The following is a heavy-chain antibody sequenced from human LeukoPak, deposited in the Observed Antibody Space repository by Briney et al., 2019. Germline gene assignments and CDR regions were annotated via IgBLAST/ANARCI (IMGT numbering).Heavy chain of an antibody. CDR2: IRYDGSNK. J-gene: IGHJ1*01. CDR3: AKGEVVVVPAATGAEYFQH. D-gene: IGHD2-2*01. Sequence: PGGSLRLSCAASGFTFSSYSMNWVRQAPGKGLEWVAFIRYDGSNKYYADSVKGRFTISRDNSKNTLYLQMNSLRAEDTAVYYCAKGEVVVVPAATGAEYFQHWGQGTLVTVSS. V-gene: IGHV3-30*02. CDR1: GFTFSSYS.